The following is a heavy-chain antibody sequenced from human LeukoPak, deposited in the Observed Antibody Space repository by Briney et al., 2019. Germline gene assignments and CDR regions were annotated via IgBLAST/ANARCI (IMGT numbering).Heavy chain of an antibody. D-gene: IGHD1-26*01. CDR2: MNWRGGGT. CDR1: GFTLDDYG. J-gene: IGHJ4*02. V-gene: IGHV3-20*04. CDR3: ARVRAWELQDYFDH. Sequence: GGSLRLSCTASGFTLDDYGMTWVRQAPGKGLEFVSSMNWRGGGTVYADSVKGRFTISRDNAKKSLYLQMNSLRAEDTAFYYCARVRAWELQDYFDHWGQGTLVSVSS.